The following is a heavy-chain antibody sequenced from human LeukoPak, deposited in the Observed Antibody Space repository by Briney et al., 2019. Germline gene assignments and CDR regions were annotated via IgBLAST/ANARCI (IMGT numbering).Heavy chain of an antibody. CDR3: ARDPGITGTTYYFDY. Sequence: PGGSLRLSCAASGFTFSSHEMTWVRQAPGKGLEWVSSISSSSSYIYYADSVKGRFTISRDNAKNSLYLQMNSLRAEDTAVYYCARDPGITGTTYYFDYWGQGTLVTVSS. V-gene: IGHV3-21*01. D-gene: IGHD1-20*01. J-gene: IGHJ4*02. CDR1: GFTFSSHE. CDR2: ISSSSSYI.